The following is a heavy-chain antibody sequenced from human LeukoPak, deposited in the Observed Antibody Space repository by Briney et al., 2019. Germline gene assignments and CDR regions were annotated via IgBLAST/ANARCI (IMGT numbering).Heavy chain of an antibody. CDR2: IYSGGST. J-gene: IGHJ5*02. CDR1: GFTVSSNY. CDR3: ARASEQLASYNWFDP. D-gene: IGHD6-13*01. V-gene: IGHV3-66*01. Sequence: PGGSLRLSCAASGFTVSSNYMSWVRQTPGKGLEWVSVIYSGGSTYYADSVKGRFTISRDSSKNTLFLQMNSLRVEDTAVYYCARASEQLASYNWFDPWGQGTLVTVSS.